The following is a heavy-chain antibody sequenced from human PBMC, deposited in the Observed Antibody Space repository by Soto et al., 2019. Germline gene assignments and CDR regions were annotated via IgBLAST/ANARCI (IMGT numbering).Heavy chain of an antibody. J-gene: IGHJ4*01. CDR2: ISATGIST. V-gene: IGHV3-23*01. Sequence: GGSLRLSCAASGFTFAAYAMIWVRQAPGKGLEWVSAISATGISTHYADSVKGRVTISRDNSANTLSLEMSSLTAEDTAVYYCARDKDTSSWTGFDFWGHGTLVTVSS. CDR3: ARDKDTSSWTGFDF. D-gene: IGHD1-1*01. CDR1: GFTFAAYA.